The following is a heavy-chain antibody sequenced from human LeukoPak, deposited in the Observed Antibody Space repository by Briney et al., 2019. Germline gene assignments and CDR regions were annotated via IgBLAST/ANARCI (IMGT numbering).Heavy chain of an antibody. CDR1: GGSISSYY. CDR2: IYYIGST. V-gene: IGHV4-59*01. CDR3: ARELVDTAMEETPGLFDY. Sequence: SETLSLTCTVSGGSISSYYWIWIRQPPGKGLEWIGYIYYIGSTNYNPSLKSRVTISVDTSKNQFSLKLSSVTAADTAVYYCARELVDTAMEETPGLFDYWGQGTLVSVSS. D-gene: IGHD5-18*01. J-gene: IGHJ4*02.